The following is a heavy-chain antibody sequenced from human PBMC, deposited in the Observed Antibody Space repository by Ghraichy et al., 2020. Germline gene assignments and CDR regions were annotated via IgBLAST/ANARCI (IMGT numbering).Heavy chain of an antibody. Sequence: WGSLRLSCAASGFTFSSYSMNWVRQAPGKGLEWVSSISSSSSYIYYADSVKGRFTLSRDNAKNSLYLQMSSLRAEDTAVYYCARDPNLFVYFDYWGQGTLVTVSS. CDR1: GFTFSSYS. CDR3: ARDPNLFVYFDY. CDR2: ISSSSSYI. V-gene: IGHV3-21*01. J-gene: IGHJ4*02. D-gene: IGHD2-21*01.